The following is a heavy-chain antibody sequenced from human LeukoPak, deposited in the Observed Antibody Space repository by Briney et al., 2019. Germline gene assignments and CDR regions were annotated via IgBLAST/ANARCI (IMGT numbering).Heavy chain of an antibody. V-gene: IGHV5-51*01. D-gene: IGHD3-10*01. CDR1: GYSFTSYW. J-gene: IGHJ4*02. CDR2: IYPGDSDT. Sequence: GESLKISCKGSGYSFTSYWIGWVRQLPGKGLEWMGIIYPGDSDTRYSPSFQGQVTISADKSISTAYLRWSSLKASDTAMYYCARRSNFRISDYWGQGTLVTVSS. CDR3: ARRSNFRISDY.